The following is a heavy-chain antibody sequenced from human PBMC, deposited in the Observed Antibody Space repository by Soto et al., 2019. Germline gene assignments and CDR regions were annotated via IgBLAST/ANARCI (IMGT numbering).Heavy chain of an antibody. V-gene: IGHV4-31*03. CDR2: VYYSGST. CDR1: GGSITSGGYY. J-gene: IGHJ3*02. Sequence: PSETLSLTCTVSGGSITSGGYYWSWIRQHPGKGLEWIGCVYYSGSTYYNPSLKSRVTISVDTSKNQFSLKLSSVTAADTAVYYCARRYSSAFDIWGQGTMVTVSS. D-gene: IGHD6-13*01. CDR3: ARRYSSAFDI.